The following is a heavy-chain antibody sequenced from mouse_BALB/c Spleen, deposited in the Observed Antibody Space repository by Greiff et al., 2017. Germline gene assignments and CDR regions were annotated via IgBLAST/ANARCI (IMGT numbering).Heavy chain of an antibody. J-gene: IGHJ3*01. D-gene: IGHD1-1*02. Sequence: VHVKQSGAELVKPGASVKLSCTASGFNIKDTYMHWVKQRPEQGLEWIGRIDPANGNTKYDPKFQGKATITADTSSNTAYLQLSSLTSEDTAVYYCASGGNLSWFAYWGQGTLVTVSA. V-gene: IGHV14-3*02. CDR1: GFNIKDTY. CDR3: ASGGNLSWFAY. CDR2: IDPANGNT.